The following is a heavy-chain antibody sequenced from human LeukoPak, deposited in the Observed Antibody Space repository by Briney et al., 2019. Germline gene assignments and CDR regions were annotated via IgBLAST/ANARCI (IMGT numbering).Heavy chain of an antibody. Sequence: SQTLSLTCAISGDSVSRNNVAWNWIRQSPSRGLEWLGRTYYRSKLFNDYAVSVKGRITINPDTSKNHFSLQLNSVTPEDTAVYYCARHETSSDFDYWGQGTLVTVSS. J-gene: IGHJ4*02. CDR2: TYYRSKLFN. CDR3: ARHETSSDFDY. CDR1: GDSVSRNNVA. V-gene: IGHV6-1*01. D-gene: IGHD6-6*01.